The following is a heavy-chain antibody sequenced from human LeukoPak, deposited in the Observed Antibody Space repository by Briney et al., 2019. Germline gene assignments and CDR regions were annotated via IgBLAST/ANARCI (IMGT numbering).Heavy chain of an antibody. V-gene: IGHV3-48*02. J-gene: IGHJ4*02. CDR3: ARDRRYSGSYFSDY. Sequence: GGSLRLSCAASGFTFSSYNMNWVRQAPGKGLEWVSYISSSSSTIYYADSVKGRFTISRDNAKNSLFLQMNSLRDEDTAVYYCARDRRYSGSYFSDYWGQGTLVTVSS. CDR2: ISSSSSTI. D-gene: IGHD1-26*01. CDR1: GFTFSSYN.